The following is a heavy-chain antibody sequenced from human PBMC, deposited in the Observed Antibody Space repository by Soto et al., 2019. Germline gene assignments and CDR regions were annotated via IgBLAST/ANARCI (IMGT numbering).Heavy chain of an antibody. V-gene: IGHV4-59*01. D-gene: IGHD3-3*01. CDR2: IYYSGST. CDR1: GGSISSYY. J-gene: IGHJ4*02. Sequence: PSETLSLTCTVSGGSISSYYWSWIRQPPGKGLEWIGYIYYSGSTNYNPSLKSRVTISVDTSKNQFSLKLSSVTAADTAVYYCTRDITTPGTNYFDYWGQGTLVTVSS. CDR3: TRDITTPGTNYFDY.